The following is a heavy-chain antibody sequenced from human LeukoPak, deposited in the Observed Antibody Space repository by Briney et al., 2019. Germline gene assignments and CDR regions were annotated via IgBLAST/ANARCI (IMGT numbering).Heavy chain of an antibody. CDR1: GFTFRGYW. V-gene: IGHV3-7*01. CDR3: ARDATRGGDFDS. D-gene: IGHD2-15*01. Sequence: GGSLRLSCAASGFTFRGYWMGWVRQAPGKGLEWLANIKEDGSETYYLDSVKGRFIISRDNAENSLYLQMSSLRAEDTAVYYCARDATRGGDFDSWGQGTLVTVSS. CDR2: IKEDGSET. J-gene: IGHJ4*02.